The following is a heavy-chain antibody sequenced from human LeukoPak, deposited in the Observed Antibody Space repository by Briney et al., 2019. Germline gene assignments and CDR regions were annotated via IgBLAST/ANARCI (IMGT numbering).Heavy chain of an antibody. Sequence: GAPVKVSCKASGYMFTDYFMHWVRQAPGQGPEWMGWFNPKSGDKKYAQQFQGRVTMTRDTSINTAYMEMSGLTSDDTAVYYCARAQLLTAPAGTFADNWGQGTLVTVSS. CDR1: GYMFTDYF. CDR2: FNPKSGDK. CDR3: ARAQLLTAPAGTFADN. J-gene: IGHJ4*02. V-gene: IGHV1-2*02. D-gene: IGHD6-13*01.